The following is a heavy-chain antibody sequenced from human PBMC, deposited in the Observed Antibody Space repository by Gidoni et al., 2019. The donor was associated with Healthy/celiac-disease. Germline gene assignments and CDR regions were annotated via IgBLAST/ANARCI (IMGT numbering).Heavy chain of an antibody. CDR1: GFTFSSYG. Sequence: QVQLVESGGGVVQPGRSLRLSCAASGFTFSSYGMHWVRQAPGKGLEWVAVIWYDGSNKYYADSVKGRFTISRDNSKNTLYLQMNSLRAEDTAVYYCARDQGYSSSWYVDYWGQGTLVTVSS. CDR2: IWYDGSNK. CDR3: ARDQGYSSSWYVDY. V-gene: IGHV3-33*08. D-gene: IGHD6-13*01. J-gene: IGHJ4*02.